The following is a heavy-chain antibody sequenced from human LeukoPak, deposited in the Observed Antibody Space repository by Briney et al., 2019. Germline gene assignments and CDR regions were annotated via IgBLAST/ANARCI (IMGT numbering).Heavy chain of an antibody. V-gene: IGHV1-2*02. CDR1: GYTFTGYY. CDR3: ARQTMARGVTFNDC. Sequence: ASVKVSCKASGYTFTGYYMHWVRQAPGQGLEWMGWINPNIGGTKYAQKFQGRVTMTRDTSISTAYMELSSLRSDDTAVYYCARQTMARGVTFNDCWGQGTLVTVSS. CDR2: INPNIGGT. D-gene: IGHD3-10*01. J-gene: IGHJ4*02.